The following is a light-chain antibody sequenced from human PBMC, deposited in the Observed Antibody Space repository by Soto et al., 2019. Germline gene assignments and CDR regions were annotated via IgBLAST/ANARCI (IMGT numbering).Light chain of an antibody. CDR1: SSNIGTYY. J-gene: IGLJ1*01. V-gene: IGLV1-47*02. CDR3: AAWDDNLNAYV. CDR2: LGD. Sequence: QSVVTQPPSTSGTPGQRVTISCSGTSSNIGTYYVDWYQHLPGTAPKLLIYLGDQRASGVSDRFSGSKSGTSASLAINGLRSDDEADYYCAAWDDNLNAYVFGSGTKLTVL.